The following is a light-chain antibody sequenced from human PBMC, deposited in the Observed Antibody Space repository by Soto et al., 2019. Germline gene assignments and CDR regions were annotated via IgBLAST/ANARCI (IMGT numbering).Light chain of an antibody. CDR2: EDS. Sequence: QSALTQPASVSGSPGQSITISCTGTSRDVGGYNDVSWYQHHPGKTPKLIIFEDSNRPSGVAHRFSGSKSGNTASLTISGLHDEDAAYYCQSSYGSTSAVVFGGGTKLTVL. J-gene: IGLJ2*01. CDR3: SSYGSTSAVV. CDR1: SRDVGGYND. V-gene: IGLV2-14*01.